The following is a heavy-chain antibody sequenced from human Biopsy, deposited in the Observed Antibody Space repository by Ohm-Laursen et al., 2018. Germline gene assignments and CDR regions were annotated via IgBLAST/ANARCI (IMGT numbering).Heavy chain of an antibody. D-gene: IGHD6-19*01. CDR3: ARNTGWYGDLYYFDY. V-gene: IGHV1-46*01. Sequence: SSVKVSCKAPGYSFTSYYMHWVRQAPGQGLEWMGMINPSGSTTSYPQIFQGRVTMTRDTSKSTVYMELSSLRSADTAVYFCARNTGWYGDLYYFDYWGQGTLVTVSS. CDR1: GYSFTSYY. CDR2: INPSGSTT. J-gene: IGHJ4*02.